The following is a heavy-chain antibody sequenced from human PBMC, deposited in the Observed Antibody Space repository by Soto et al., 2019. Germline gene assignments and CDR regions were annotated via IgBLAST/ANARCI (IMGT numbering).Heavy chain of an antibody. CDR1: GFTFSSYE. CDR2: ISSSGETV. D-gene: IGHD2-2*01. CDR3: AREGFYAMDV. Sequence: EVQLLESGGGVVQPRGSLRLSCEVSGFTFSSYEMYWVRQAPGKGLEWVAYISSSGETVYYAGSVQGRFTISRDNAKNSLYLQMSSLGAEDTAVYYCAREGFYAMDVWGQGTTVTVSS. V-gene: IGHV3-48*03. J-gene: IGHJ6*02.